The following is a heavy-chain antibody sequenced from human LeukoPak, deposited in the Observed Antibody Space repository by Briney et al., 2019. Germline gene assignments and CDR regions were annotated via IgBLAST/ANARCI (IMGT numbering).Heavy chain of an antibody. Sequence: ASVKVSCKASGYTFTGYYMHWVRQAPGQGLEGMGRINPSSVDTNYAQKFQGRVTMTRDTSISTAYMEVSRLRSDDTAVYYCARARLTGWYNFDYWGQGTLVTVSS. CDR2: INPSSVDT. V-gene: IGHV1-2*06. D-gene: IGHD6-19*01. CDR1: GYTFTGYY. CDR3: ARARLTGWYNFDY. J-gene: IGHJ4*02.